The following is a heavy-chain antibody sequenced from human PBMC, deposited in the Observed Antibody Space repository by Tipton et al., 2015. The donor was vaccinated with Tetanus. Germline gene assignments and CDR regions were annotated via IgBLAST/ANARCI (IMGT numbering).Heavy chain of an antibody. Sequence: LRLSCTVSGGSISSGGYFWNWLRQHPGKGLEWIGYIYYSGSTYYNPSLKSRVAMSVDTSKNQFSLSLSSVTAADTAVYYCARDQGGGRVVRLNWFDPWGPGTLVTVSS. D-gene: IGHD6-6*01. CDR3: ARDQGGGRVVRLNWFDP. J-gene: IGHJ5*02. V-gene: IGHV4-31*03. CDR1: GGSISSGGYF. CDR2: IYYSGST.